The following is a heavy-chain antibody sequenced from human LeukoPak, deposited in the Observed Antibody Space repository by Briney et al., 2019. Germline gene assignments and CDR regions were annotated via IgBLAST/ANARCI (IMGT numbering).Heavy chain of an antibody. CDR1: GFTFSDSW. V-gene: IGHV3-7*01. CDR2: TNQDGSVR. Sequence: GGSLSLSCATSGFTFSDSWMSWFRQAPGKGLEWVAITNQDGSVRFYVDSVMGRFTISRDNAKNSLYLYMNSLRVEDTAVYFCARASRSTSSECWGQGILVTVSS. J-gene: IGHJ4*02. CDR3: ARASRSTSSEC. D-gene: IGHD6-6*01.